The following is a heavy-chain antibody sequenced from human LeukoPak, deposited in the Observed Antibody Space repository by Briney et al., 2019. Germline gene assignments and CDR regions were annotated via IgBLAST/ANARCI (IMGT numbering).Heavy chain of an antibody. CDR3: TRESRLWFGDDYFDY. CDR1: GFTFTSHG. V-gene: IGHV3-23*01. Sequence: GGTLRLSCEASGFTFTSHGMSWVRQAAGKGLGWVSSITGSAGSTYYADSVKGRLTISRDNSKNTLYLQMNSLRAEDTAVYYCTRESRLWFGDDYFDYWGQGTLVTVSS. J-gene: IGHJ4*02. D-gene: IGHD3-10*01. CDR2: ITGSAGST.